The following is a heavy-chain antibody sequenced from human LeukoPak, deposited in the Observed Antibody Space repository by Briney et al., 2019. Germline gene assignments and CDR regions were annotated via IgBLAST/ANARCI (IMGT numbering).Heavy chain of an antibody. CDR3: ARHAIAAVDPAFDP. J-gene: IGHJ5*02. D-gene: IGHD6-13*01. Sequence: PSETLSLTCTVSGGSISSYYWSWIRQPAGKGLEWIGRIYTSGSTNYNPSLKSRVTMSVDTSKNQFSLKLSSVTAADTAVYYCARHAIAAVDPAFDPWGQGTLVTVSS. CDR2: IYTSGST. CDR1: GGSISSYY. V-gene: IGHV4-4*07.